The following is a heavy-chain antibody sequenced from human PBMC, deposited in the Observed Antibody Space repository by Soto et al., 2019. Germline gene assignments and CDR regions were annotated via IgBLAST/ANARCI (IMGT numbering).Heavy chain of an antibody. CDR1: GFTFSSYS. CDR2: ISSSSSTI. V-gene: IGHV3-48*01. D-gene: IGHD2-21*01. CDR3: ARDLFSGAFNTDFDY. Sequence: PGGSLRLSCAASGFTFSSYSMNWVRQAPGKGLEWVSYISSSSSTIYYADSVKGRFTISRDNAKNSLYLQMNSLRAEDTAVYYCARDLFSGAFNTDFDYWGQGTLVTVSS. J-gene: IGHJ4*02.